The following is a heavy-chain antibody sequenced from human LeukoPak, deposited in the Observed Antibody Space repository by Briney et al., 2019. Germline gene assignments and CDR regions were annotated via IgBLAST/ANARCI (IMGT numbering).Heavy chain of an antibody. J-gene: IGHJ4*02. D-gene: IGHD3/OR15-3a*01. CDR2: ISAYNGNT. CDR3: ARFERWTGTVYLDY. V-gene: IGHV1-18*01. CDR1: GYTFTSYG. Sequence: ASVKVSCKASGYTFTSYGISWVRQAPGQGLEWMGWISAYNGNTNYAQKLQGRVTMTTDTSTSTTYMELRSLRSDDTAVYYCARFERWTGTVYLDYWGQGTLVTVSS.